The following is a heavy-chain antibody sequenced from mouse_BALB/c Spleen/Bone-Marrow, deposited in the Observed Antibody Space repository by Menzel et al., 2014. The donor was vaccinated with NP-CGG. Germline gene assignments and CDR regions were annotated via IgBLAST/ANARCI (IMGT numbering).Heavy chain of an antibody. D-gene: IGHD1-1*01. V-gene: IGHV1-87*01. CDR2: IYPGDGDT. J-gene: IGHJ4*01. CDR3: ARNYDDGSSWSAMDY. CDR1: GYTFTSYW. Sequence: VQLQQSGAELARPGASVKLSCKASGYTFTSYWMQWVKQRPGQGLEWIGAIYPGDGDTRNTQKFKGKATLTADKSSSTAYMQLSSLASEDSAVYDCARNYDDGSSWSAMDYWGQGTSVTVSS.